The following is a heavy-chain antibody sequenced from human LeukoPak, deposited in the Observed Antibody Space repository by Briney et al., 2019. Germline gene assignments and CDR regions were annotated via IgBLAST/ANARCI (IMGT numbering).Heavy chain of an antibody. CDR2: ISSSSSYI. J-gene: IGHJ3*02. Sequence: GGSLRLSCAASGFTFSSYSMNWVRQAPGKRLEWVLSISSSSSYIYYADSVKGRFTISRDNAKNSLYLQMNSLRAEDTAVYYCARDGYCSGGSCWDAFDIWGQGTMVTVSS. V-gene: IGHV3-21*01. D-gene: IGHD2-15*01. CDR3: ARDGYCSGGSCWDAFDI. CDR1: GFTFSSYS.